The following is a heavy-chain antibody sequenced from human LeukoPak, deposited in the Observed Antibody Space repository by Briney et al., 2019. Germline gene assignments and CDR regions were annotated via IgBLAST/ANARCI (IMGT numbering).Heavy chain of an antibody. CDR3: ATRGRLGYCSGGSCPTDAFDI. J-gene: IGHJ3*02. CDR2: FDPEDGET. Sequence: ASVKVSCKVSGYTLTELSMHWVRQAPGKGLEWMGGFDPEDGETIYAQKFQGRATMTEDTSTDTAYMELSSLRSEDTAVYYCATRGRLGYCSGGSCPTDAFDIWGQGTMVTVSS. CDR1: GYTLTELS. D-gene: IGHD2-15*01. V-gene: IGHV1-24*01.